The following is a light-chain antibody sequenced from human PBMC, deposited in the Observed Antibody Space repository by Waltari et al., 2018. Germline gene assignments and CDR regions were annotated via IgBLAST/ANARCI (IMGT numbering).Light chain of an antibody. CDR1: QSVSSSY. Sequence: ESVLTKSPGTLSLSPGERPSLCCRASQSVSSSYLAWYQQKPGQAPRLLIYGASSRATGIPDRFSGSGSGTDFTLTISRLEPEDFAVYYCQQYGSSPQTFGQGTKVGIK. J-gene: IGKJ1*01. CDR3: QQYGSSPQT. CDR2: GAS. V-gene: IGKV3-20*01.